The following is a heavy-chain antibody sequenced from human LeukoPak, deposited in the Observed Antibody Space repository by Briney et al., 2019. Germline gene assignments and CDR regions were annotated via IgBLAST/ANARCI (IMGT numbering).Heavy chain of an antibody. D-gene: IGHD6-6*01. J-gene: IGHJ4*02. Sequence: RGSLRLSCTASGFTLRNYAMSWVRQAPGKGLGWISAADGSGASTYYADSVRGRFTVSRDNSKNTLYLQMNSLRAEDTAVYYCAKDRPNGFDYWGQGTLVTVSS. CDR2: ADGSGAST. CDR3: AKDRPNGFDY. CDR1: GFTLRNYA. V-gene: IGHV3-23*01.